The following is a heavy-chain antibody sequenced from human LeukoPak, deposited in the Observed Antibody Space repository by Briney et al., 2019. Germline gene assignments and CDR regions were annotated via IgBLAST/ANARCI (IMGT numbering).Heavy chain of an antibody. D-gene: IGHD2-15*01. Sequence: ASVKVSCKASGYTFTGYDMHWVRQAPGQGLEWVGWINPNSGGTKYAQTFQGRVTMTRDTSISTAYMELSRLRSDDTAVYYCARDHRHCSGGSCYSESHFDYWGQGTLVAVSS. CDR2: INPNSGGT. CDR1: GYTFTGYD. CDR3: ARDHRHCSGGSCYSESHFDY. J-gene: IGHJ4*02. V-gene: IGHV1-2*02.